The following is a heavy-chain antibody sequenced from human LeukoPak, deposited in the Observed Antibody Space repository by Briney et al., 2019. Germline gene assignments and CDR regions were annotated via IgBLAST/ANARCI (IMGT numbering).Heavy chain of an antibody. V-gene: IGHV3-30*03. CDR2: IAYDGSNK. CDR1: GFTFSSYG. Sequence: GGSLRLSCAASGFTFSSYGMHWVRQAPGKGLEWVAVIAYDGSNKYYADSVKGRFTISRDNSKNTLYLQMNSLRAEDTAVYYCARGYCSGGSCYSGRYYFDYWGQGTLVTVSS. D-gene: IGHD2-15*01. CDR3: ARGYCSGGSCYSGRYYFDY. J-gene: IGHJ4*02.